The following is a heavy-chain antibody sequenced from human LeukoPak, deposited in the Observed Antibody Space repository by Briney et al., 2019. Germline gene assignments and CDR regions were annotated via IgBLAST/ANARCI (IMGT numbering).Heavy chain of an antibody. CDR1: GGSINSGTYY. CDR2: IYPSGTT. D-gene: IGHD2-2*01. CDR3: ARAAYCSSTSCQIDY. V-gene: IGHV4-61*02. J-gene: IGHJ4*02. Sequence: SETLSLTCTVSGGSINSGTYYWSWIRQPAGKGLEWIGRIYPSGTTNYNPSLKSRVTISVDTSKNQFSLKLSSVTAADTAVYYCARAAYCSSTSCQIDYWGQGTLVTVSS.